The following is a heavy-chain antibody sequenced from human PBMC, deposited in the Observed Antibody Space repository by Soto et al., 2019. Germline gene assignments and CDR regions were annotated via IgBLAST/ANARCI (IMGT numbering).Heavy chain of an antibody. CDR2: IYYSGST. D-gene: IGHD2-15*01. CDR1: GGSISSSSYY. Sequence: SEALSLTCTVSGGSISSSSYYWGWIRQPPGKGLEWIGSIYYSGSTYYNPSLKSRVTISVDTSKNQFSLKLSSVTAADTAVYYCARPSPRYCSGGSCLESPDAFDIWGQGTMVTVSS. J-gene: IGHJ3*02. CDR3: ARPSPRYCSGGSCLESPDAFDI. V-gene: IGHV4-39*01.